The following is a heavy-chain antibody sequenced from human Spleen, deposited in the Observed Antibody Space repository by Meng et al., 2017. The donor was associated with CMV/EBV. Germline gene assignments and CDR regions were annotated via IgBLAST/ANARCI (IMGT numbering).Heavy chain of an antibody. D-gene: IGHD1-26*01. Sequence: GESLKISCAASGFTVGRNYMSWFRQAPGKGLEWVSVIYRGDYIYYADSVKGRFTISRDNTKNTVYLQMNSLRAEDTAVYYCARSNSGIYSYYFDYWGQGTLVTVSS. CDR1: GFTVGRNY. CDR3: ARSNSGIYSYYFDY. CDR2: IYRGDYI. V-gene: IGHV3-53*01. J-gene: IGHJ4*02.